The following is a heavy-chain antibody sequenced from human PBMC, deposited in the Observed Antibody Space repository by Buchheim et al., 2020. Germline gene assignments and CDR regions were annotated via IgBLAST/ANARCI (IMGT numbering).Heavy chain of an antibody. CDR1: GFTFSDFY. V-gene: IGHV3-11*01. D-gene: IGHD3-22*01. Sequence: QVHLVDSGGGLVKPGGSLRLSCAASGFTFSDFYMSWIRQAPGKGLEWISYISYSGSSIYYADSVKGRFTISRDNANNSLYLHMNTLRADDTAVYYCARPKNPYYYDNSGFSVWGQGTL. CDR3: ARPKNPYYYDNSGFSV. CDR2: ISYSGSSI. J-gene: IGHJ4*02.